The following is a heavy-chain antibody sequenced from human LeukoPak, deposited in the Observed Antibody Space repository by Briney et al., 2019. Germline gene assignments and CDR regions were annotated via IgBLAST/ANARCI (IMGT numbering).Heavy chain of an antibody. D-gene: IGHD3-9*01. CDR3: ARGRPHYYDILTGYIEAYYFDY. CDR1: GGSTSSYY. V-gene: IGHV4-59*01. Sequence: PSETLSLTCTVSGGSTSSYYWSWIRQPPGKGLEWIGYIYYSGSTNYNPSLKSRVTISVDTSKDQFSLKLSSVTAADTAVYYCARGRPHYYDILTGYIEAYYFDYWGQGTLVTVSS. J-gene: IGHJ4*02. CDR2: IYYSGST.